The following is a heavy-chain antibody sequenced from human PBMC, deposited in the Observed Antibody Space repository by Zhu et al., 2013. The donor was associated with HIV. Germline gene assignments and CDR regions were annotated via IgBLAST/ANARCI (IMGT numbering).Heavy chain of an antibody. V-gene: IGHV1-2*02. CDR3: ARGVQVNGLYCTNGVCYGDFDY. D-gene: IGHD2-8*01. CDR2: INVNNGGT. Sequence: QVQLVQSGAEVKKPGASVRVSCKASGYSFTDYYIHWVRQAPGHGLEWMGWINVNNGGTNYAQKFQGRVTMTRDTSISTAYMELSRLTSDDAAVYYCARGVQVNGLYCTNGVCYGDFDYWGQGTLVHRLL. J-gene: IGHJ4*02. CDR1: GYSFTDYY.